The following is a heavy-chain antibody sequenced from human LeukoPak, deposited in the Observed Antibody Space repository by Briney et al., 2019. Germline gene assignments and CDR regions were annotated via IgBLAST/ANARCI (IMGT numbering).Heavy chain of an antibody. CDR2: ISISGTTI. D-gene: IGHD1-14*01. V-gene: IGHV3-11*04. CDR3: ARVSESEWNFDL. CDR1: GFTFSDYY. Sequence: PGGSLRLSCAAPGFTFSDYYMSWIRQAPGKGLEWVSYISISGTTIYYTDSVKGRFTISRDNAKNSLYLQMNSLRAEDTAVYYCARVSESEWNFDLWGRGTLVTVSS. J-gene: IGHJ2*01.